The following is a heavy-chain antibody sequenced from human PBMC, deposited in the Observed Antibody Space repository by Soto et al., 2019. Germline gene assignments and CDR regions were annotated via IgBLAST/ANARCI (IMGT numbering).Heavy chain of an antibody. CDR1: GFTFSSYW. CDR3: ARDERDWNYVGHFDC. D-gene: IGHD1-7*01. J-gene: IGHJ4*02. CDR2: IKQDGSEK. V-gene: IGHV3-7*01. Sequence: GGSLRLSCAASGFTFSSYWMSWVRQAPGKGLEWVANIKQDGSEKYYVDSVKGRFTISRDNAKNSLYLQMNSLRAEDTAVYYCARDERDWNYVGHFDCWGQGTLVTVSS.